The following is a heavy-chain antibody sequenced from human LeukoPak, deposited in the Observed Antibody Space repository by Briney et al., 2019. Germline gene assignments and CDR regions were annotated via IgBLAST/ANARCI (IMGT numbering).Heavy chain of an antibody. Sequence: SSETLSLTCTVSGGSISSHYWSWIRQPPGKGLEWIGYIYYSGSTNYNPSLKSRVTISVDTSKNQFSLKLSSVTAADTAVYYCATVTTVREVDYWGQGTLVTVSS. J-gene: IGHJ4*02. CDR2: IYYSGST. D-gene: IGHD4-17*01. CDR1: GGSISSHY. CDR3: ATVTTVREVDY. V-gene: IGHV4-59*08.